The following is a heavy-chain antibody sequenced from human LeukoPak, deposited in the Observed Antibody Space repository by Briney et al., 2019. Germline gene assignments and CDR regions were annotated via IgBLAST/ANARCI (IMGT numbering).Heavy chain of an antibody. D-gene: IGHD6-6*01. CDR1: GGTFSSYA. CDR2: IILIFGTA. V-gene: IGHV1-69*06. CDR3: ATRAADVPTRPAYYYYYMDV. J-gene: IGHJ6*03. Sequence: SVKVSCKASGGTFSSYAISWVRQAPGQGLEWMGGIILIFGTANYAQKFQGRVTITADKSTSSAYMELSSLRSEDTAVYYCATRAADVPTRPAYYYYYMDVWGKGTTVTVSS.